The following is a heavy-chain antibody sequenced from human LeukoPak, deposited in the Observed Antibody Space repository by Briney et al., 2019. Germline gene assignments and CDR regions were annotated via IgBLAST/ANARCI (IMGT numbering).Heavy chain of an antibody. CDR1: GGSISSSSYY. J-gene: IGHJ4*02. CDR3: ARQKRQGYRIDY. Sequence: SETLSLTCTVSGGSISSSSYYWGWIRQPPGKGLEWIGSIYYSGSTYYNPSLKSRVTISVDTSKNQFSLKLSSVTAADTAVYYCARQKRQGYRIDYWGQGTLVTVSS. V-gene: IGHV4-39*01. CDR2: IYYSGST. D-gene: IGHD2-15*01.